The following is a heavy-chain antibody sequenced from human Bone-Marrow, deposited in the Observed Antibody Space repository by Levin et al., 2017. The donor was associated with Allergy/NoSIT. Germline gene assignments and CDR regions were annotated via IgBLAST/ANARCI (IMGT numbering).Heavy chain of an antibody. J-gene: IGHJ4*02. Sequence: GSLRLSCSVSGGSMSPYYWSWIRQTPGRGLEWIGYIFHSGSSSYNPSLEGRVTISIDKSRPQSSLKLSSVTAAATALYSCAGVRESDGYLPLDYWGQGALVIVST. V-gene: IGHV4-59*01. CDR3: AGVRESDGYLPLDY. D-gene: IGHD5-18*01. CDR2: IFHSGSS. CDR1: GGSMSPYY.